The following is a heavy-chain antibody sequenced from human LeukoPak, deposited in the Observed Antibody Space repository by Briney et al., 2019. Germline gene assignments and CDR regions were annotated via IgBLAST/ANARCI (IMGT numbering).Heavy chain of an antibody. D-gene: IGHD3-22*01. CDR1: GYSFTSYW. CDR3: ARSTYDSRGYKYFDY. Sequence: GESLKISCKGSGYSFTSYWIGWVRQMPGRGLEWMGIIYPGDSDTRYSPSLQGKVTLSAAKSISTAYLPWSSLKASDTAMYYCARSTYDSRGYKYFDYWGQGALVTVSS. V-gene: IGHV5-51*01. J-gene: IGHJ4*02. CDR2: IYPGDSDT.